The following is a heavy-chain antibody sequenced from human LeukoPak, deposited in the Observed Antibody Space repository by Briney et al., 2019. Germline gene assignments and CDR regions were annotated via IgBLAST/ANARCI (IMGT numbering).Heavy chain of an antibody. V-gene: IGHV3-23*01. CDR2: IRSDGST. CDR3: AREMYSGMYNDAFDI. CDR1: GFTFSSSA. D-gene: IGHD1-26*01. J-gene: IGHJ3*02. Sequence: PGGSLRLSCAASGFTFSSSAMSWVRQVPGKGLEWVSVIRSDGSTNHADSVKGRFTISRDNSKNTLYLQMNNLRAEDTAMYYCAREMYSGMYNDAFDIWGQGTKVTVSS.